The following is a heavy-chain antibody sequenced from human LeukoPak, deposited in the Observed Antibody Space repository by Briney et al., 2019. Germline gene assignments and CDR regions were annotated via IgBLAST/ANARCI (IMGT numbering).Heavy chain of an antibody. V-gene: IGHV3-48*01. CDR2: ISSSSSTI. Sequence: GGTLRLSCAASGFTFSSYAMSWVRQAPGKGLEWVSYISSSSSTIYYADSVKGRFTISRDNAKNSLYLQMNSLRAEDTAVYYCARGASAHSIAVAGFRLTLGVSKLVDAFDIWGQGTMVTVSS. CDR3: ARGASAHSIAVAGFRLTLGVSKLVDAFDI. J-gene: IGHJ3*02. CDR1: GFTFSSYA. D-gene: IGHD6-19*01.